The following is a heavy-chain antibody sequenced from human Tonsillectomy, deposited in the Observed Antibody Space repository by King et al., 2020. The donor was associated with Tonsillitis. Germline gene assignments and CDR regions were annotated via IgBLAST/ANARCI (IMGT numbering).Heavy chain of an antibody. D-gene: IGHD2-15*01. CDR2: IIPIFGTA. V-gene: IGHV1-69*01. CDR1: VGTFSSYA. Sequence: QLVQSGAEVKKPGSSVKVSCKASVGTFSSYAISWVRQAPGQGLEWMGGIIPIFGTANYAQKFRGRVTITADESTSTAYMELCSLRSEDTAVYYCAGGQPLISGGRYYYGMDVWGQGTTVTVSS. CDR3: AGGQPLISGGRYYYGMDV. J-gene: IGHJ6*02.